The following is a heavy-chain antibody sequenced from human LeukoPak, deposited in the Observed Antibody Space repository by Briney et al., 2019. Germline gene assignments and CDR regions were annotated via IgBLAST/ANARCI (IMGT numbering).Heavy chain of an antibody. D-gene: IGHD2-21*02. CDR2: ISYDGSNK. Sequence: GGSLRLSCAASGFTFSSYGMHWVRQAPGKGLEWVAVISYDGSNKYYADSVKGRFTISRDNSKNTLYLQMNSLRAEDTAVYYCATAWGGVCGGDCYPFDYWGQGTLVTVSS. J-gene: IGHJ4*02. V-gene: IGHV3-30*03. CDR3: ATAWGGVCGGDCYPFDY. CDR1: GFTFSSYG.